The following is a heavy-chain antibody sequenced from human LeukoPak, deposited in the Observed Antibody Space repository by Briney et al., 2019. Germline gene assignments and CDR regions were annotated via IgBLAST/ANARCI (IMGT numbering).Heavy chain of an antibody. V-gene: IGHV3-30*18. D-gene: IGHD3-10*01. Sequence: GGSLRLSCAASGFTFSSYGMHWVRQAPGKGLEWVAVISYDGSNKYYADSVKGRFTISRDNSKNTLYLQMNSLRAEDTAVYYCAKEEEYYYGSGSYLATDYWGQGTLVTVSP. J-gene: IGHJ4*02. CDR3: AKEEEYYYGSGSYLATDY. CDR2: ISYDGSNK. CDR1: GFTFSSYG.